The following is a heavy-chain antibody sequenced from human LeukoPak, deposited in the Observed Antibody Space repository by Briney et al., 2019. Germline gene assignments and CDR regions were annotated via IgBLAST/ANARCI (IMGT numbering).Heavy chain of an antibody. V-gene: IGHV3-30-3*01. CDR3: ASVADEQEVFDY. CDR1: GFTISSYA. D-gene: IGHD6-13*01. J-gene: IGHJ4*02. CDR2: ISYDGSNK. Sequence: GGSLRLSCAASGFTISSYAMHWVRQAPGKGLEWVAVISYDGSNKYYADSVKGRFTISRDNSKNTLYLQMNSLRAEDTAVYYCASVADEQEVFDYWGQGTLVTVSS.